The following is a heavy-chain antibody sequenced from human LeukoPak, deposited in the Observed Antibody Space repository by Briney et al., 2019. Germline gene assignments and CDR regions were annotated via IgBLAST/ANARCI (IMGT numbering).Heavy chain of an antibody. V-gene: IGHV3-23*01. CDR1: GFTFSVAA. Sequence: GGSLRLSCVASGFTFSVAAMNWVRQGPGAGLEWVSGIGGDGITHYTDSVQGRFTISRDISKNTLYLEMHSLRADDTAVYYCARDWGLLRYADYWGQGTLVTVSS. CDR2: IGGDGIT. J-gene: IGHJ4*02. D-gene: IGHD3-16*01. CDR3: ARDWGLLRYADY.